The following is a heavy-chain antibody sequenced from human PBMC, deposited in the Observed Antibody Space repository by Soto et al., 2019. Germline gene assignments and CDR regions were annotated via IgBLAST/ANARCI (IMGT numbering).Heavy chain of an antibody. CDR3: ARGVHVPLFLTGDYYYYMDV. CDR1: GYTFTSYD. CDR2: MNPNSGNT. D-gene: IGHD7-27*01. Sequence: ASVKVSCKASGYTFTSYDINWVRQATGQGLEWMGWMNPNSGNTGYAQKFQGRVTMTRNTSISTAYMELSSLRSEDTAVYYCARGVHVPLFLTGDYYYYMDVWGKGTTVTVSS. V-gene: IGHV1-8*01. J-gene: IGHJ6*03.